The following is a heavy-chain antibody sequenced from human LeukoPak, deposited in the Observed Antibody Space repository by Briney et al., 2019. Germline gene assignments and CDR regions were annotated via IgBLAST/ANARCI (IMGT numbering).Heavy chain of an antibody. D-gene: IGHD2-2*02. V-gene: IGHV4-61*02. Sequence: PSQTLSLTCTVSGGSISSGSYYWSWIRQPAGKGLEWIGRIYTSGSTNYNPSLKSRVTMSVDTSKNQFSLKLSSVTAADTAVYYCARADYFGYCSSTSCYKAEYFQHWGQGTLVTVSS. CDR3: ARADYFGYCSSTSCYKAEYFQH. CDR2: IYTSGST. J-gene: IGHJ1*01. CDR1: GGSISSGSYY.